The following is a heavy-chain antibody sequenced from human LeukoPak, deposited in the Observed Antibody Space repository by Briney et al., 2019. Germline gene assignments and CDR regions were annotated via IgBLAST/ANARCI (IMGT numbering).Heavy chain of an antibody. CDR3: ARDSSQMDPFDY. CDR1: GFTFDDYA. J-gene: IGHJ4*02. V-gene: IGHV3-9*01. D-gene: IGHD5-24*01. Sequence: GGSLRLSCAASGFTFDDYAMHWVRQVPGKGLEWVSGISWNSAYIGYADSVKGRFTISRDNAKNSLYLQMNSLRAEDTAVYYCARDSSQMDPFDYWGQGTLVTVSS. CDR2: ISWNSAYI.